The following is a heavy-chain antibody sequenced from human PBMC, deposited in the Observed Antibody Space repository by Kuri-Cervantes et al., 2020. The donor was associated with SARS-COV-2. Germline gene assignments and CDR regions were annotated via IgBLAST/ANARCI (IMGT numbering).Heavy chain of an antibody. D-gene: IGHD2-2*01. V-gene: IGHV3-30*02. Sequence: GGSLRLSCAASGFTFSSYGMHWVRQAPGKGLEWVAFIRYDGSNKYYADSVKGRFTISRDNSKNTLYLQMNSPRAEDTAVYYCARGEYCSSTSCYYYYYMDVWGKGTTVTVSS. CDR2: IRYDGSNK. CDR1: GFTFSSYG. CDR3: ARGEYCSSTSCYYYYYMDV. J-gene: IGHJ6*03.